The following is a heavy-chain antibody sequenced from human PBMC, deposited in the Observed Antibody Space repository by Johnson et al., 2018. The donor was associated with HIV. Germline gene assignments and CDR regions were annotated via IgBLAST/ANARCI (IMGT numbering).Heavy chain of an antibody. J-gene: IGHJ3*02. CDR1: GFTFNSYW. CDR2: KSQDATNK. D-gene: IGHD3-16*01. Sequence: QVQLVESGGRLVQPGGSLGLSCAVSGFTFNSYWMTWVRQAPGKGLEWVAVKSQDATNKYSADYVKGRFTISRDNSKNTLYLQMNSLRAEDTAVYYCAKGLGGAFDIWGQGTMVTVYS. CDR3: AKGLGGAFDI. V-gene: IGHV3-30*12.